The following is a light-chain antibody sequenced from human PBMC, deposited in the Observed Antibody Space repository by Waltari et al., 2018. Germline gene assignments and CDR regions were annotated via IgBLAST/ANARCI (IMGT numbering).Light chain of an antibody. CDR3: STWDHSLNGRV. V-gene: IGLV1-36*01. CDR1: NNHIVPSG. J-gene: IGLJ3*02. CDR2: GIA. Sequence: QSALHQEASVSGTVGQTATLSFTAHNNHIVPSGVGWYQQISHGPPKSVMFGIALPSGIPDRFSGSKSGTTASLTISGLQPEDEGDYFCSTWDHSLNGRVFGGGTKLTVL.